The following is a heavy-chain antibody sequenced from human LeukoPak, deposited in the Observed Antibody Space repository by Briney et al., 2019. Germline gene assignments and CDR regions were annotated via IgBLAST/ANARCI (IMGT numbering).Heavy chain of an antibody. J-gene: IGHJ4*02. D-gene: IGHD1-1*01. CDR3: ARDLPFTIRTTFFDY. V-gene: IGHV3-30-3*01. CDR2: ISYDGSNK. Sequence: GGSLRLSCAASRLTFSRYAMRWGRQAPGKGLEWVAVISYDGSNKYYADSVKGRFTISRDNSKNTLYLQMNSLRAEDTAVYYCARDLPFTIRTTFFDYSGQGTLVTVSS. CDR1: RLTFSRYA.